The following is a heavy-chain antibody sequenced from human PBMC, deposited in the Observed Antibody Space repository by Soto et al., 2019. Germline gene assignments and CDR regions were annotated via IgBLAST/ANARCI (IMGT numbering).Heavy chain of an antibody. Sequence: GESLKISCKGSGYSFPNDWSSWVRQMPGKGLEWMGIIYPGDSKTRYSPSLQGQVTISVDMSISTAYLQWRSLRASDTATYYCARRPQRFGGMDVWGQGTTVTVSS. CDR3: ARRPQRFGGMDV. CDR1: GYSFPNDW. J-gene: IGHJ6*02. CDR2: IYPGDSKT. V-gene: IGHV5-51*01. D-gene: IGHD3-16*01.